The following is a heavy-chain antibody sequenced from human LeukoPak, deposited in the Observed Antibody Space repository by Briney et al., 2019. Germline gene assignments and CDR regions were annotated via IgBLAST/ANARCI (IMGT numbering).Heavy chain of an antibody. J-gene: IGHJ4*02. CDR3: AKGGSSSTRRYFDY. CDR1: GFTFSSYA. V-gene: IGHV3-23*01. Sequence: GGSLRLSCAASGFTFSSYAMSWVRQAPGQGLEWVSAISGGGGTYYSDSVMGRFTISRDNSQNTLYLQMNSLRAEDTAVYYCAKGGSSSTRRYFDYWGQGTLVTVSS. CDR2: ISGGGGT. D-gene: IGHD1-26*01.